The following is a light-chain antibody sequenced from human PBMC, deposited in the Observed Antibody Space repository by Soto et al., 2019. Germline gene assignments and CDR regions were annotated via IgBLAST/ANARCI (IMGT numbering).Light chain of an antibody. V-gene: IGLV2-14*01. J-gene: IGLJ3*02. CDR3: SSYTSTDTLV. CDR2: DVN. Sequence: QSAPTQPASVSGSPGQSITISCTGASSDVGYSNHVSWYQQHPGKVPKLIIYDVNNRPSGVSDRFSGSKSGNTASLTISGLQSEDDGVYYCSSYTSTDTLVFGGGTKLTVL. CDR1: SSDVGYSNH.